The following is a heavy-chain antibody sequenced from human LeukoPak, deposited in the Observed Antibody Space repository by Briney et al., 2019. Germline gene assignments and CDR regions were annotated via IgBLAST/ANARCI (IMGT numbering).Heavy chain of an antibody. V-gene: IGHV1-46*01. D-gene: IGHD2-15*01. CDR2: IYPRDGST. Sequence: GASAKVSCKASGYTFTSNYIHWVRQAPAQGLEWMGMIYPRDGSTSYAQKFQGRVTVTRDTSTSTVHMELSGLRSEDTAVYYCAKQLGYCRDGSCYFPYWGQGTLVTVSS. CDR3: AKQLGYCRDGSCYFPY. CDR1: GYTFTSNY. J-gene: IGHJ4*02.